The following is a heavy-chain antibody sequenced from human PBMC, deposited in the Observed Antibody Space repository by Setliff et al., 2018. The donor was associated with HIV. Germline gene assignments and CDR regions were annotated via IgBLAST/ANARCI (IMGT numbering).Heavy chain of an antibody. Sequence: GESLKISCAGYGLTFNSYGMHWVRQAPGKGLEWLALIWYDESHKYYANSVKGRFTVSRDNSKTTVYLQMNSLRAEDTALYHCAKSRSIKWAFDYWGQGTLVTVSS. CDR1: GLTFNSYG. D-gene: IGHD5-12*01. CDR2: IWYDESHK. J-gene: IGHJ4*02. V-gene: IGHV3-30*02. CDR3: AKSRSIKWAFDY.